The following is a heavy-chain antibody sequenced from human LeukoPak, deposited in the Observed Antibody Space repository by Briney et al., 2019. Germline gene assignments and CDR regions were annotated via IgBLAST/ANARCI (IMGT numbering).Heavy chain of an antibody. Sequence: SETLFLTCTVSGGSISSYYWSWIRQPPGKGLEWIGYIYYSGSTNYNPSLKSRVTISVDTSRNQFSLKLSSVTAADTAVYYCARGDLYGDYHYWGQGTLVTVSS. CDR2: IYYSGST. J-gene: IGHJ4*02. V-gene: IGHV4-59*01. CDR1: GGSISSYY. CDR3: ARGDLYGDYHY. D-gene: IGHD4-17*01.